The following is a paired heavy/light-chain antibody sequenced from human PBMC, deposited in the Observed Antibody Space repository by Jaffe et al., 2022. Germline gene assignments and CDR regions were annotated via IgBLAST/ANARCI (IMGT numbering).Light chain of an antibody. Sequence: DIQMTQSPSSLSASVGDRVTITCRASQSISSYLNWYQQKPGKAPKLLIYAASSLQSGVPSRFSGSGSGTDFTLTISSLQPEDFATYYCQQSYSTLSITFGQGTRLEIK. CDR3: QQSYSTLSIT. CDR2: AAS. CDR1: QSISSY. V-gene: IGKV1-39*01. J-gene: IGKJ5*01.
Heavy chain of an antibody. CDR1: GYTFTSYA. J-gene: IGHJ5*02. V-gene: IGHV1-3*01. D-gene: IGHD2-15*01. CDR3: ARGSYCSGGSCQPLARYNWFDP. CDR2: INAGNGNT. Sequence: QVQLVQSGAEVKKPGASVKVSCKASGYTFTSYAMHWVRQAPGQRLEWMGWINAGNGNTKYSQKFQGRVTITRDTSASTAYMELSSLRSEDTAVYYCARGSYCSGGSCQPLARYNWFDPWGQGTLVTVSS.